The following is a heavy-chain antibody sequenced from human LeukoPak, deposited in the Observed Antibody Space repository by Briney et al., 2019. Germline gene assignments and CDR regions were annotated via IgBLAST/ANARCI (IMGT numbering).Heavy chain of an antibody. J-gene: IGHJ4*02. CDR3: ARGDYDSSGYYKV. Sequence: GGSLRLSCAASGFSFSDYSMSWIRQAPGKGLECISYRSSSSYTNYADSVKGRFTISRDNAKNSLYLQMNSLRAEDTAVYYCARGDYDSSGYYKVWGQGTLVTVSS. CDR2: RSSSSYT. CDR1: GFSFSDYS. D-gene: IGHD3-22*01. V-gene: IGHV3-11*05.